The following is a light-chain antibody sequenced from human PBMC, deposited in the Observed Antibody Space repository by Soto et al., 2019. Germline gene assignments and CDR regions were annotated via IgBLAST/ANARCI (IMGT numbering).Light chain of an antibody. CDR2: NNS. CDR3: AAWDDSLNGVV. J-gene: IGLJ2*01. Sequence: QSVLTQPPSASGTPGQRVTISCSGSSSNIGDNTVNWYQQLPGTAPKLLIYNNSQRPSRVPARFSGSKSGTSASLAISGLQSEDEADYYCAAWDDSLNGVVFGGGTKLTVL. V-gene: IGLV1-44*01. CDR1: SSNIGDNT.